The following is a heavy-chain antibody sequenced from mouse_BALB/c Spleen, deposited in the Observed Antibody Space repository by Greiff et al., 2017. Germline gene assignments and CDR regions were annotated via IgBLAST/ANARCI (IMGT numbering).Heavy chain of an antibody. CDR2: IDPENGDT. CDR1: GFNIKDYY. CDR3: NADYYGSSYGY. V-gene: IGHV14-4*02. Sequence: EVKLVESGAELVRSGASVKLSCTASGFNIKDYYMHWVKQRPEQGLEWIGWIDPENGDTEYAPKFQGKATMTADTSSNTAYLQLSSLTSEDTAVYYCNADYYGSSYGYWGQGTTLTVSS. D-gene: IGHD1-1*01. J-gene: IGHJ2*01.